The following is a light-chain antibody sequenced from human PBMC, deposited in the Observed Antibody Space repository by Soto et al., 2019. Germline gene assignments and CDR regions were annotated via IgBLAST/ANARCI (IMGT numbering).Light chain of an antibody. Sequence: QSVLTQPPSASGSPGQSVTFSCTGTSSDVGGYNYVSWYQQHPGKAPKLLIYDVDKRPSGVPDRFSGSKSGNTASLTVSGLQAEDEADYYCSSYTSSSTLYVFGTGTKLTVL. CDR3: SSYTSSSTLYV. J-gene: IGLJ1*01. CDR1: SSDVGGYNY. CDR2: DVD. V-gene: IGLV2-8*01.